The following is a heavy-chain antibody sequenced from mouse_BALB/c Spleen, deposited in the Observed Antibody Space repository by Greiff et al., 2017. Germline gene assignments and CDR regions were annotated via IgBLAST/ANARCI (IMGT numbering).Heavy chain of an antibody. CDR2: IWGDGST. Sequence: QVQLKESGPGLVAPSQSLSITCTVSGFSLTGYGVNWVRQPPGKGLEWLGMIWGDGSTDYNSALKSRLSISKDNSKSQVFLKVNSLQTDDTARYYCARVYYRYGDYAMDYWGQGTSVTVSS. CDR3: ARVYYRYGDYAMDY. V-gene: IGHV2-6-7*01. CDR1: GFSLTGYG. J-gene: IGHJ4*01. D-gene: IGHD2-14*01.